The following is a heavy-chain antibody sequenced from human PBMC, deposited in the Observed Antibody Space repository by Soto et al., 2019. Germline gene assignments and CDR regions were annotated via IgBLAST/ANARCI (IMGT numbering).Heavy chain of an antibody. CDR3: ARSLCSGGSCYSEYFQH. Sequence: SETLSLTCTVSGGSISSYYWSWIRQPPGKGLEWIGYIYYSGSTNYNPSLKSRVTISVDTSKNQFSLKLSSVTAADTAVYYCARSLCSGGSCYSEYFQHWGQGTLVTVSS. D-gene: IGHD2-15*01. J-gene: IGHJ1*01. CDR1: GGSISSYY. V-gene: IGHV4-59*01. CDR2: IYYSGST.